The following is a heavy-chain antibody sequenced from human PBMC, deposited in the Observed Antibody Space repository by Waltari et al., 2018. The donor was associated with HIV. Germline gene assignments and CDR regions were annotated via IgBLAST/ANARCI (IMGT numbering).Heavy chain of an antibody. Sequence: DVQLVQSGAEIKKPGESLKTSCKGYGYRFTTNWIGWVRQMPGKGLDWMAIIYPDDSDTRYNPSFRGQVTISVDRSISTAHLSWRRLKTSDTGIYYCVTSAYGANSWIDYWGQGTPVTVSS. CDR1: GYRFTTNW. D-gene: IGHD3-10*01. V-gene: IGHV5-51*01. J-gene: IGHJ4*02. CDR3: VTSAYGANSWIDY. CDR2: IYPDDSDT.